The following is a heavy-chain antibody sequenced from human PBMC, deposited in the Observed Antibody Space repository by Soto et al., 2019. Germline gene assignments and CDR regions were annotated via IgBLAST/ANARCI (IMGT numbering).Heavy chain of an antibody. D-gene: IGHD3-22*01. Sequence: RGESLKISCKGSGYSLAGYWITWVRQKPGKGLEWMGRIDPSDSQTYYSPSFRGHVTISVTKSITTVFLQWSSLRASDTAMYYCARQIYDSDTGPNFQYYFDSWGQGTPVTVSS. J-gene: IGHJ4*02. CDR3: ARQIYDSDTGPNFQYYFDS. CDR1: GYSLAGYW. CDR2: IDPSDSQT. V-gene: IGHV5-10-1*01.